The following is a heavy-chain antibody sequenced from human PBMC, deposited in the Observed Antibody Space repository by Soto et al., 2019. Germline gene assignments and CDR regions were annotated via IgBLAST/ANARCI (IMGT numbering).Heavy chain of an antibody. V-gene: IGHV3-48*03. Sequence: GGSLRLSCAASGFTFSSYEMNWVRQAPGKGLEWVSYISSSGSTIYYADSVKGRFTISRDNAKNSLYLQMNSLRAEDTAVYYCAREGITIFGVVTGYYGMEVWGQGNTVSVSS. CDR3: AREGITIFGVVTGYYGMEV. CDR1: GFTFSSYE. J-gene: IGHJ6*02. D-gene: IGHD3-3*01. CDR2: ISSSGSTI.